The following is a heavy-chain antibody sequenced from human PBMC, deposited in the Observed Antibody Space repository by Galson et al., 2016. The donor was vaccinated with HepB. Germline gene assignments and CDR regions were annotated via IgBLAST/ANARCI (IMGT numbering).Heavy chain of an antibody. V-gene: IGHV1-18*01. CDR2: IRAYNGNT. Sequence: SVKVSCKASGYTFTSYGISWVRQAPGQGLEWMGWIRAYNGNTNYAQKLQGRVTMTTDTSTSTAYMELRSLRSDDTAVYYCARADLRYFDWLLLPTADLWGRGTLVTVSS. CDR1: GYTFTSYG. J-gene: IGHJ2*01. D-gene: IGHD3-9*01. CDR3: ARADLRYFDWLLLPTADL.